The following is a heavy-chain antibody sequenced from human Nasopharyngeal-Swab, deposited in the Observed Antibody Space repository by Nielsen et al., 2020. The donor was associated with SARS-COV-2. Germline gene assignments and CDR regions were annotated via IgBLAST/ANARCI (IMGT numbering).Heavy chain of an antibody. Sequence: ASVKVSCKASGFTFSHYFMHWVRQAPGQGLEWMGWISAYNGHTNYAQKLQGRVTMTTDTSTSTAYMELRSLRSDDTAVYYCARPIAVAGGYYYGLDVWGQGTTVTVSS. V-gene: IGHV1-18*04. D-gene: IGHD6-19*01. CDR2: ISAYNGHT. J-gene: IGHJ6*02. CDR3: ARPIAVAGGYYYGLDV. CDR1: GFTFSHYF.